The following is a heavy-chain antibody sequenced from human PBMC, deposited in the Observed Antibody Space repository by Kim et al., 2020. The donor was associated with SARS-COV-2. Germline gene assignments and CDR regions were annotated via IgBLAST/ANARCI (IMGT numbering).Heavy chain of an antibody. CDR3: ARGNYHGMDV. V-gene: IGHV3-74*01. J-gene: IGHJ6*02. CDR2: T. Sequence: TTYASSVKGRFTFSRDNAKNTLYLQMSSLRAEDTAVYYCARGNYHGMDVWGQGTTVTLSS.